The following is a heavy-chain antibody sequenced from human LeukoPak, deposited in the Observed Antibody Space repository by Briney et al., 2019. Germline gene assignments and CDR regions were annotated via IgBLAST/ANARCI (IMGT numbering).Heavy chain of an antibody. CDR1: GFTFDDYA. Sequence: RPGGSLRLSCAASGFTFDDYAMHWVRQAPGKGLEWVSGISWNSGSIGYADSVKGRFTISRDNAKNSLYLQMNSLRAEDTALYYCAKDRLRLGELSFYFDYWGQGTLVTVSS. CDR3: AKDRLRLGELSFYFDY. CDR2: ISWNSGSI. D-gene: IGHD3-16*02. V-gene: IGHV3-9*01. J-gene: IGHJ4*02.